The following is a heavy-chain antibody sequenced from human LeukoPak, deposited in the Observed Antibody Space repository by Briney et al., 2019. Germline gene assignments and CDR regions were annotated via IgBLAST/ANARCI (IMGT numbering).Heavy chain of an antibody. CDR3: ARGADGVSSNSRGWFDP. Sequence: TGGSLRLSCAASGFTFSSYSMNWVRQAPGKGLEWVSSISSSSSYIYYADSVKGRFTISRDNAKNSLYLQMNSLRAEDTAVYSCARGADGVSSNSRGWFDPWGQGTLVTVSS. CDR2: ISSSSSYI. CDR1: GFTFSSYS. V-gene: IGHV3-21*01. J-gene: IGHJ5*02. D-gene: IGHD2-15*01.